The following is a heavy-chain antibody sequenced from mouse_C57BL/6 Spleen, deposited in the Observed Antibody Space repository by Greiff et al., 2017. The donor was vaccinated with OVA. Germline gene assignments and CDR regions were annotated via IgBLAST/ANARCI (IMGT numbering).Heavy chain of an antibody. CDR2: IDPSASYT. CDR1: GYTFTSYW. CDR3: ARPEDWDGFAY. Sequence: VQLQQPGAELVMPGASVKLSCKASGYTFTSYWMHWVKQRPGQGLEWIGEIDPSASYTTYNQKFKGKSTLTVDKSSSTAYMQLSSLTSEDSAVYYCARPEDWDGFAYWGQGTLVTVSA. D-gene: IGHD4-1*01. J-gene: IGHJ3*01. V-gene: IGHV1-69*01.